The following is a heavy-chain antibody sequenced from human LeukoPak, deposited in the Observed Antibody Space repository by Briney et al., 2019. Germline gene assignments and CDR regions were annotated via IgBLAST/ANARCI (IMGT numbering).Heavy chain of an antibody. Sequence: GGSLRLSCAASGFTFSNYAMSWVRQAPGKGLEWVSSISSSSSYIYYADSVKGRFTISRDNAKNSLYLQMNSLRAEDTAVYYCARGAVAGTGGWGQGTLVTVSS. CDR3: ARGAVAGTGG. CDR1: GFTFSNYA. D-gene: IGHD6-19*01. J-gene: IGHJ4*02. CDR2: ISSSSSYI. V-gene: IGHV3-21*01.